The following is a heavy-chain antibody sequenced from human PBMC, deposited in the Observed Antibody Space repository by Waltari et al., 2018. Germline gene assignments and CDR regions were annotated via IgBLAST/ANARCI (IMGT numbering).Heavy chain of an antibody. CDR3: AKAERLWYFDY. Sequence: EVQLVASGGGLAKPGGSLRLSCAASGFTFSSYAMHWVRPAPGQGLEWVSGISSGGTKYQADSVKGRLTITRENAKNTLSLQKNSLRDEDTAVYYCAKAERLWYFDYWGQGVLVTVSS. D-gene: IGHD5-18*01. CDR2: ISSGGTK. CDR1: GFTFSSYA. J-gene: IGHJ4*02. V-gene: IGHV3-23*04.